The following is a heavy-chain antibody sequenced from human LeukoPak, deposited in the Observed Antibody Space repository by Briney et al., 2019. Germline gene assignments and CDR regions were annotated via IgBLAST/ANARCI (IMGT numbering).Heavy chain of an antibody. CDR1: GGSISSGSDD. J-gene: IGHJ6*03. Sequence: SETLSLTCTVSGGSISSGSDDWSWIRQPAGKGLEWIGRIYTSGSINYNHSLKSRVTISVDTSKNQFSLKLSSVTAADTAVYYCARDSPSAAAGTGLYYYYYYMDVWGKGTTVTISS. CDR2: IYTSGSI. CDR3: ARDSPSAAAGTGLYYYYYYMDV. V-gene: IGHV4-61*02. D-gene: IGHD6-13*01.